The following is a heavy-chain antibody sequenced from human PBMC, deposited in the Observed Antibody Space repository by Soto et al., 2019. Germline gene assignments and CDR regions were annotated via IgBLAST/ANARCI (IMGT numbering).Heavy chain of an antibody. CDR3: ARXVHYYDSSGYSPSDAFDI. V-gene: IGHV1-18*01. D-gene: IGHD3-22*01. Sequence: ASVKVSCKASGYTFTSYGISWVRQAPGQGLEWMGWISAYNGNTNYAQKLQGRVTMTTDTSTSTAYMELRSLRSDDTAVYYCARXVHYYDSSGYSPSDAFDIWGQGTMVTVSS. CDR2: ISAYNGNT. J-gene: IGHJ3*02. CDR1: GYTFTSYG.